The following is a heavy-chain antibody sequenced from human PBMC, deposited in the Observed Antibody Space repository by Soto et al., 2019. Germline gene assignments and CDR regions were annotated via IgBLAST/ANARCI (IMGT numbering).Heavy chain of an antibody. CDR3: ARDGFETTVTINSYYYYGMDV. CDR1: GFTFSSYA. J-gene: IGHJ6*02. Sequence: GGSLRLSCAASGFTFSSYARHWVRQAPGKGLEWVAVISYDGSNKYYADSVKGRFTISRDNSKNTLYLQMNSLRAEDTAVYYCARDGFETTVTINSYYYYGMDVWGQGTTVTVSS. D-gene: IGHD4-17*01. V-gene: IGHV3-30-3*01. CDR2: ISYDGSNK.